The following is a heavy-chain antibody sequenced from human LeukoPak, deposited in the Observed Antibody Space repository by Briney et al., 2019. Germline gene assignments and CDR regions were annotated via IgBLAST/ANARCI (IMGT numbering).Heavy chain of an antibody. CDR1: GYSFSDYY. Sequence: ASVKVSFKASGYSFSDYYIHWVRQAPGQGLEWMAWINPNRGGTKYAQKFQVRVTLTRDTAISTAYMELTRLRSDDTAVYYCARGGVRTAASNFAYWGQGTLVTVSS. CDR2: INPNRGGT. V-gene: IGHV1-2*02. D-gene: IGHD6-13*01. J-gene: IGHJ4*02. CDR3: ARGGVRTAASNFAY.